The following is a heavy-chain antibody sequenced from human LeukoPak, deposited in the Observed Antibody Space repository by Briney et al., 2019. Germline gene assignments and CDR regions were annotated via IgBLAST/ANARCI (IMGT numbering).Heavy chain of an antibody. CDR2: ISSSSSYI. CDR1: GFTFSSYS. J-gene: IGHJ6*04. Sequence: RGSLRLSCAASGFTFSSYSMNWVRQAPGKGLEWVSSISSSSSYIYYADSVKGRFTISRDNAKNSLYLQMNSLRAEDTAVYYCARVNDWNYVVWGKGTTVTVSS. D-gene: IGHD1-7*01. CDR3: ARVNDWNYVV. V-gene: IGHV3-21*01.